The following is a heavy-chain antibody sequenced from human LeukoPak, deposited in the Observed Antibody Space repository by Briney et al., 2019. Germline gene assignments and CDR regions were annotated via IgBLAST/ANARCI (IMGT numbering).Heavy chain of an antibody. Sequence: GASVKVFCKASGYTFTSYGISWVRQAPGQGLEWMGWISAYNGNTNYAQKLQGRVTMTTDTSTSTAYMELRSLRSDDTAVYYCARVSWATRTTYQDYYDYVWGSYRYIDYWGQGTLVTVSS. CDR3: ARVSWATRTTYQDYYDYVWGSYRYIDY. CDR2: ISAYNGNT. V-gene: IGHV1-18*01. J-gene: IGHJ4*02. CDR1: GYTFTSYG. D-gene: IGHD3-16*02.